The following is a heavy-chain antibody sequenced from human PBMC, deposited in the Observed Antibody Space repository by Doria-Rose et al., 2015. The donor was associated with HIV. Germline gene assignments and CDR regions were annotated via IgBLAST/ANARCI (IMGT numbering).Heavy chain of an antibody. CDR3: ARMGSYRELDY. J-gene: IGHJ4*02. D-gene: IGHD3-3*01. CDR1: GASVSSRGYY. Sequence: TCSVSGASVSSRGYYLNWIRQVPGKGLESLGYTYYTGTSDYSPSLKSRLNMAVDTSRNQFSLKLSFVTVADTAVYYCARMGSYRELDYWGQGALVIVSA. V-gene: IGHV4-31*03. CDR2: TYYTGTS.